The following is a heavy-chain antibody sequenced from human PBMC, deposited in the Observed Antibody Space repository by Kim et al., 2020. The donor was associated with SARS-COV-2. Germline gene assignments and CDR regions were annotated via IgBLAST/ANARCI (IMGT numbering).Heavy chain of an antibody. CDR2: ISVYNGNI. V-gene: IGHV1-18*04. CDR3: ARVMGGGSSGTVDY. J-gene: IGHJ4*02. D-gene: IGHD3-22*01. CDR1: GYTFTSYG. Sequence: ASVKVSCKASGYTFTSYGISWVRQAPGQGLEWMGWISVYNGNINYAQKLQGRVTVTTDTSTSTAYMELRILRSDDTAVYYCARVMGGGSSGTVDYWDQGTLVTVSS.